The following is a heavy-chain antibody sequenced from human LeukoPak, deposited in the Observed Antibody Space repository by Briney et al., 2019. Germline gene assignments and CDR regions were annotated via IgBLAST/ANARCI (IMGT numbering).Heavy chain of an antibody. CDR3: ASEYYYDSSGYYYVSSYFDY. CDR1: GFTFSSYS. V-gene: IGHV3-21*01. Sequence: GGSLRLSCAASGFTFSSYSMNWVRQAPGKGLEWVSSISSSSSYIYYADSVKGRFTVSRDNAKNSLYLQMNSLRAENTAVYYCASEYYYDSSGYYYVSSYFDYWGQGTLVTVSS. D-gene: IGHD3-22*01. J-gene: IGHJ4*02. CDR2: ISSSSSYI.